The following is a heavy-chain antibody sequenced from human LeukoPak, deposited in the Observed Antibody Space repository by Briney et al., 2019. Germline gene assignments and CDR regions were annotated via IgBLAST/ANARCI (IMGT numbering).Heavy chain of an antibody. CDR1: GYTFTSYD. J-gene: IGHJ3*02. Sequence: ASVKVSCKASGYTFTSYDINWVRQATGQGLEWMGWMDPNSGNTGYAQKFQSRVTMTRSTSISTAYMELSSLRAEDTAVYYCARDNRVAVFAFDIWGQGTMVTVSS. CDR3: ARDNRVAVFAFDI. V-gene: IGHV1-8*01. CDR2: MDPNSGNT. D-gene: IGHD6-19*01.